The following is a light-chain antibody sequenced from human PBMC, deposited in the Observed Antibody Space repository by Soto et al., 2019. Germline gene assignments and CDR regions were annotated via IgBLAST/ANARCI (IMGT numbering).Light chain of an antibody. CDR2: GAS. CDR1: IDVSSN. Sequence: MVVTQSPASLSVSXGERATLLCRGSIDVSSNLALYQQNPGXAPSLFXYGASTRAHGNPARFSGSGSVTEFTRTISSLQSEDYAVYFGQQYIRWPLTFGGGTKVDIK. V-gene: IGKV3-15*01. CDR3: QQYIRWPLT. J-gene: IGKJ4*01.